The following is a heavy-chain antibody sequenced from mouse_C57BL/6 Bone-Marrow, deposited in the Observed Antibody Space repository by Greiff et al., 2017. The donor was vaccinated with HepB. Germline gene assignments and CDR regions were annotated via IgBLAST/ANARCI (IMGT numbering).Heavy chain of an antibody. CDR3: ARHALLPYYYAMDY. J-gene: IGHJ4*01. V-gene: IGHV5-6*02. CDR1: GFTFSSYG. D-gene: IGHD1-1*01. CDR2: ISSGGSYT. Sequence: DVMLVESGGDLVKPGGSLKLSCAASGFTFSSYGMSWVRQTPDKRLEWVATISSGGSYTYYPDSVKGRFTISRDNAKNTLYLQMSSLKSEDTAMYYCARHALLPYYYAMDYWGQGTSVTVSS.